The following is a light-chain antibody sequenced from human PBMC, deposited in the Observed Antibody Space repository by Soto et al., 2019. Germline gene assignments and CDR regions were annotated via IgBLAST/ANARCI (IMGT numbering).Light chain of an antibody. V-gene: IGKV1-12*01. Sequence: DRVSITCLASQDIGDWLAWYQQKPGKAPKLLIYAASSLQSGVPSRFIGSGCGRHSSFVSGRVIPEDLPSYYWRHSYQTLCTFGPGTKVDIK. J-gene: IGKJ3*01. CDR2: AAS. CDR3: RHSYQTLCT. CDR1: QDIGDW.